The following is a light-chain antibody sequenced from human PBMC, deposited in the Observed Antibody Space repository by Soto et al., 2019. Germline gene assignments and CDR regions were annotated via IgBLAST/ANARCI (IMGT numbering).Light chain of an antibody. CDR2: GAS. J-gene: IGKJ3*01. Sequence: DLQMTQSPSSLSASVGDRVTITCRASQNIRTYLNWYQQKPGKAPNLLIYGASGLQGGVPSRFSGSGSETDFTLTINNLQPEDFATYYCQQSYTAVFTFGPGTKVDVK. CDR1: QNIRTY. CDR3: QQSYTAVFT. V-gene: IGKV1-39*01.